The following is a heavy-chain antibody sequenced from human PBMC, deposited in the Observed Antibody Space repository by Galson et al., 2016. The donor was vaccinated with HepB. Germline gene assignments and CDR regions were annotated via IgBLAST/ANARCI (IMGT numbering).Heavy chain of an antibody. J-gene: IGHJ4*02. CDR1: GFTFSSYS. V-gene: IGHV3-21*01. CDR3: ARAVHYDDHSGFDY. Sequence: SLRLSCAASGFTFSSYSMNWVRQAPGKGLEWVSSIASSSSYIYYADSVKGRFTISRDNAKNTLYLQMNSLRAEDSAVYYCARAVHYDDHSGFDYCGQGTLVTVSS. D-gene: IGHD3-22*01. CDR2: IASSSSYI.